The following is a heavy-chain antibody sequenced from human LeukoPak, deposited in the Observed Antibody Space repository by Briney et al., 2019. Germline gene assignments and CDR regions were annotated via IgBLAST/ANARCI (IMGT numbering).Heavy chain of an antibody. CDR1: GFTVSSNY. D-gene: IGHD2-21*02. V-gene: IGHV3-53*01. CDR3: ARDRYVYCGGDCLDAFDL. Sequence: PGGSLRLSCAASGFTVSSNYMSWVRQAPGKGLEWVSVIYSGGSTYYADSVKGRFTISRDNSKNTLYLQMNSLRAEDTAVYYCARDRYVYCGGDCLDAFDLWGQGTMVTVSS. CDR2: IYSGGST. J-gene: IGHJ3*01.